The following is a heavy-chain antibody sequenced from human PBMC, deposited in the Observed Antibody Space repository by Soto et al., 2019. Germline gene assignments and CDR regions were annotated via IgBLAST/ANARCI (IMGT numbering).Heavy chain of an antibody. J-gene: IGHJ4*02. V-gene: IGHV4-59*01. D-gene: IGHD3-10*01. CDR2: TYYTADS. CDR1: GVSIRSYF. CDR3: ERSKNRGVSFDY. Sequence: SETLSLTCTVSGVSIRSYFWSWVRQPPGRGLEWIGYTYYTADSKYNPSLESRATISADPSKKQFSLRLSPVTAADTALYFCERSKNRGVSFDYWGQGALVTVSS.